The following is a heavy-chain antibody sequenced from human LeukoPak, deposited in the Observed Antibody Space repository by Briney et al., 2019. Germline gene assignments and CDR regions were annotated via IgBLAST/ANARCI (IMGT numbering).Heavy chain of an antibody. CDR1: GLHFSGTA. CDR3: AKDDGSYLDY. V-gene: IGHV3-23*01. J-gene: IGHJ4*02. CDR2: ISHDGMNA. Sequence: GGSLRLSCAASGLHFSGTAMSWVRQAPGKGLEWVSAISHDGMNAYYADSVKGRFTISRDNSKKTVSLEMSSLTAADTGVYYCAKDDGSYLDYWGQGTLITVSS. D-gene: IGHD1-26*01.